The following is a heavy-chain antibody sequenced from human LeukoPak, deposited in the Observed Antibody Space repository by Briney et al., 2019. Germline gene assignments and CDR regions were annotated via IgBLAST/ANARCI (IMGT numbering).Heavy chain of an antibody. V-gene: IGHV3-74*01. CDR1: GFTFSSYW. D-gene: IGHD3-10*01. CDR3: ARDSHYYGSGRNYFDY. J-gene: IGHJ4*02. Sequence: GGSLRLSCAASGFTFSSYWMHWVRQAPGKGLVWVSRINSDGSSTSYAGSVKGRFTISRDNAKNTLYLQMNSLRAEDTAVYYCARDSHYYGSGRNYFDYWGQGTLVTVSS. CDR2: INSDGSST.